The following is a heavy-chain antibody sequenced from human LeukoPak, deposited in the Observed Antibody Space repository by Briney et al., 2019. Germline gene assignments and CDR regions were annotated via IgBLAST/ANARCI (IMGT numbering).Heavy chain of an antibody. CDR3: ARWVAVAAHHDAFDI. V-gene: IGHV4-30-2*01. Sequence: PSETLSLTCTVSGGSISSGGYYWGWIRQPPGKGLEWIGYIYHSGSTYYNPSLKSRVTISVDRSKNQFSLKLSSVTAPDTAVYYCARWVAVAAHHDAFDIWGQGAMVTVSS. CDR2: IYHSGST. D-gene: IGHD2-15*01. J-gene: IGHJ3*02. CDR1: GGSISSGGYY.